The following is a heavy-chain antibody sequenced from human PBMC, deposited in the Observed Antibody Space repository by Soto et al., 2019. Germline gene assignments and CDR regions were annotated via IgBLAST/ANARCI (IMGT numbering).Heavy chain of an antibody. Sequence: GGSLRLSCAASGFKFSNYGMSWVRQAPGKGLEWVSLISATGVGTYYADSVKGRFTISRDNSHNTLYLQVHSLTAEDTAVYYCAKDRRAGGNSAFYFDFWGQGAQVTAST. J-gene: IGHJ4*02. V-gene: IGHV3-23*01. CDR2: ISATGVGT. CDR3: AKDRRAGGNSAFYFDF. CDR1: GFKFSNYG. D-gene: IGHD3-16*01.